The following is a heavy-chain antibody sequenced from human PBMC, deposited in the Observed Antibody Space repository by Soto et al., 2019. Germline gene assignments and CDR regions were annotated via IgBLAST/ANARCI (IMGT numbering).Heavy chain of an antibody. V-gene: IGHV3-53*01. Sequence: PGRSLRLSCAASGFTVSSNYMSWVRQAPGKGLEWVSVIYSGGSTYYADSVKGRFTISRDNSKNTLYLQMNSLRAEDTAVYYCARGDCSSTSCYHLDYWGQGTLVTVSS. CDR1: GFTVSSNY. CDR2: IYSGGST. D-gene: IGHD2-2*01. CDR3: ARGDCSSTSCYHLDY. J-gene: IGHJ4*02.